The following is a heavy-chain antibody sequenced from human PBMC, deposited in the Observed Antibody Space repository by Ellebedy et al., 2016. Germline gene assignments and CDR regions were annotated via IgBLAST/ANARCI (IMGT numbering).Heavy chain of an antibody. D-gene: IGHD6-13*01. Sequence: GESLKISCEASGFTFSNYWMTWVRQAPGKGLEWVANIKQDGSEKYYVDSVKGRFTISRDNAKNSLYLQMNSLRDEDTAVYYCANDRGYGSSWYHFLDYWGQGILVTVSS. CDR2: IKQDGSEK. CDR1: GFTFSNYW. J-gene: IGHJ4*02. V-gene: IGHV3-7*01. CDR3: ANDRGYGSSWYHFLDY.